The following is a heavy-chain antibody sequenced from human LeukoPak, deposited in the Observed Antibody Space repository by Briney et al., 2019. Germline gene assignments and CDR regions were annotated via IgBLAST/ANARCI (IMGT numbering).Heavy chain of an antibody. J-gene: IGHJ4*02. D-gene: IGHD2-21*02. CDR3: ARYGDPNYYFDY. CDR2: VYTSGDI. V-gene: IGHV4-4*07. Sequence: SETLSLTCSVSGGSISGFYWSWIRQPAGKGLEWIGGVYTSGDIKYNPSLESRVTMSVDTSRNQFSLKLSSVTAADTAVYYCARYGDPNYYFDYWGQGTLVTVSA. CDR1: GGSISGFY.